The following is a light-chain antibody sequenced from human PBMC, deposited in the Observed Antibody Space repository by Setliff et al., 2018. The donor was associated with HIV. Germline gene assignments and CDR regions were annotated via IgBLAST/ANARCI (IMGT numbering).Light chain of an antibody. CDR1: SSDVGGYNY. CDR2: DVS. J-gene: IGLJ2*01. CDR3: SSYAGSDNLV. Sequence: QSALTQPPSASGSPGQSVTISCTGTSSDVGGYNYVSWYQHHPGKAPKLMISDVSKRPSGVPERFSGSKSGNTASLTVSGLQAEDEADYYCSSYAGSDNLVFGGGTKVTVL. V-gene: IGLV2-8*01.